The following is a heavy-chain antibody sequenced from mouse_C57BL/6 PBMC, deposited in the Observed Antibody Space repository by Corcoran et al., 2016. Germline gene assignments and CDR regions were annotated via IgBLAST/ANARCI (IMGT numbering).Heavy chain of an antibody. D-gene: IGHD1-1*01. V-gene: IGHV3-6*01. Sequence: DVQLQESGPGLVKPSQSLSLTCSVTGYSITSGYYWNWIRQFPGNKLEWMGYISYDGSNNYNPSLKNRISITRDTSKNQFFLKLNSVTTEDTATYYCAREDYGSSSYAMDYWGQGTSVTVSS. CDR2: ISYDGSN. J-gene: IGHJ4*01. CDR3: AREDYGSSSYAMDY. CDR1: GYSITSGYY.